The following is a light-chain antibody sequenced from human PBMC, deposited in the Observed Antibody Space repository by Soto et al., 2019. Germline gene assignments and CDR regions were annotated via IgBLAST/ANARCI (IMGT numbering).Light chain of an antibody. CDR2: GNT. CDR3: QSYDSSLSGYV. J-gene: IGLJ1*01. CDR1: TSNIGAGYD. V-gene: IGLV1-40*01. Sequence: QSVLTQPPSVSGAPGQRVTISCTGSTSNIGAGYDVQWYQQLPGTAPKFLMYGNTIRPSGVPARFSGSRSGLAITGLQAEDEADYYCQSYDSSLSGYVFGAGTKVTVL.